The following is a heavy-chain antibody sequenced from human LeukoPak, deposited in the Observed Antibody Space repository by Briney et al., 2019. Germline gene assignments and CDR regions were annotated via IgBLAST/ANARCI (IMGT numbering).Heavy chain of an antibody. CDR3: AKPMDYYDSSGYFSYYFDY. V-gene: IGHV3-30-3*02. D-gene: IGHD3-22*01. J-gene: IGHJ4*02. Sequence: GGSLRLSCAASGFTFSSYAMHWVRQAPGKGLEWVAVISYDGSNKYYADSVKGRFTISRDNSRNTLHLQMNSLRAEDTAVYYCAKPMDYYDSSGYFSYYFDYWGQGTLVTVSS. CDR1: GFTFSSYA. CDR2: ISYDGSNK.